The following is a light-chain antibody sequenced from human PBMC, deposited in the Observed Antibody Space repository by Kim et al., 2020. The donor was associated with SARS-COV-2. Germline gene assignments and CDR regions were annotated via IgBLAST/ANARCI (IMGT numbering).Light chain of an antibody. V-gene: IGKV1-16*02. Sequence: ASFGARVTITCLASQDINIDFAWFQQKPCKAPKSLIYAASSLHIGVPSKFSGSRSGTDFILTIISLQPEDSGTYFCQQYKSYPITFGQVTRLEIK. J-gene: IGKJ5*01. CDR2: AAS. CDR1: QDINID. CDR3: QQYKSYPIT.